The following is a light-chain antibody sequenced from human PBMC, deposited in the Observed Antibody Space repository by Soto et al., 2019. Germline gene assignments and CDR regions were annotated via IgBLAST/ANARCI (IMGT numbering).Light chain of an antibody. V-gene: IGKV4-1*01. Sequence: DIVMTQSPDSLAVSLGERATINCKSSQSVLYSSNNKNYLAWYQQKPGQPPKPLIYWASSRESGVHDRFSGSGSGTDFTLTISSLQAEDVAVYYCQQYYSTPWTFGQGTKVESK. CDR2: WAS. CDR3: QQYYSTPWT. J-gene: IGKJ1*01. CDR1: QSVLYSSNNKNY.